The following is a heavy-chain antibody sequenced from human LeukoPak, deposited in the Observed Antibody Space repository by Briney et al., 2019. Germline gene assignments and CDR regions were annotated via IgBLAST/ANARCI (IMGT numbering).Heavy chain of an antibody. Sequence: GSLRLSCAASGFTFSSYGMHWVRQAPGKGLEWVAVIWYDGSNKYYADSVKGRFTISRDNSKNTLYLQMNSLRAEDTAVYYCARALPVAGALIYYYYGMDVWGQGTTVTVSS. CDR2: IWYDGSNK. CDR3: ARALPVAGALIYYYYGMDV. CDR1: GFTFSSYG. D-gene: IGHD6-19*01. J-gene: IGHJ6*02. V-gene: IGHV3-33*01.